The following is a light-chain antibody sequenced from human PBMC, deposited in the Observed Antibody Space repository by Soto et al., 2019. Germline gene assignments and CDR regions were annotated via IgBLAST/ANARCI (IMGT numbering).Light chain of an antibody. CDR3: SSYAGSNNLGV. CDR1: SSDVGGYNY. V-gene: IGLV2-8*01. CDR2: EVS. J-gene: IGLJ1*01. Sequence: QSVLTQPPSASGSPGQSVTISCTGTSSDVGGYNYVSWYQQHPGKAPKLMIYEVSKRPSGVPDRFSGSKSGNTASLTVSGLQAEDEADYYCSSYAGSNNLGVFGTGTKVTPL.